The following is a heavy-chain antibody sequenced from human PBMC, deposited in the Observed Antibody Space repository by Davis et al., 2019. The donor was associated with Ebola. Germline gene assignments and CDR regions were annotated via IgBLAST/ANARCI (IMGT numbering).Heavy chain of an antibody. J-gene: IGHJ4*02. D-gene: IGHD2-2*02. CDR3: ARHDRDCSSTSCYMGEFGY. Sequence: GESLKISCKGSGYSFTSYWIGWVRHMPGKGLEWMGIIYPGDSDTRYSPSFQGQVTISADKSISTAYLQWSSLKASDTAMYYCARHDRDCSSTSCYMGEFGYWGQGTLVTVSS. V-gene: IGHV5-51*01. CDR1: GYSFTSYW. CDR2: IYPGDSDT.